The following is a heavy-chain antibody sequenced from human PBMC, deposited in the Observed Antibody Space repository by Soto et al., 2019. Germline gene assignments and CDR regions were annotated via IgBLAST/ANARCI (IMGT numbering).Heavy chain of an antibody. Sequence: PSETLSLTCAVSGGSISSSNWWSWVRQPPGKGLEWIGEIYHSGSTNYNPSLKSRITINPDTSKNQFSLQLNSVTPEDTVVYYCAREGYCSGGSCDWFDPWGQGTLVTVS. J-gene: IGHJ5*02. CDR3: AREGYCSGGSCDWFDP. D-gene: IGHD2-15*01. CDR1: GGSISSSNW. CDR2: IYHSGST. V-gene: IGHV4-4*02.